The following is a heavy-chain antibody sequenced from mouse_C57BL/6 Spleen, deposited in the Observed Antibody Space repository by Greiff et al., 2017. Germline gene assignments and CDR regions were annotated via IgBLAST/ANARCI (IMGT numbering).Heavy chain of an antibody. CDR3: AKKTVYSNLYYFDY. CDR2: ILRGGST. D-gene: IGHD2-5*01. J-gene: IGHJ2*01. CDR1: GFSLTSYG. Sequence: QVQLKQSGPGLVQPSQSLSITCTASGFSLTSYGVHWVRQSPGKGLEWLGVILRGGSTAYNAAFMSSLSITKDNSKCQGFFKMNSRQADDTAIYYCAKKTVYSNLYYFDYWGQGTTVTVSS. V-gene: IGHV2-5*01.